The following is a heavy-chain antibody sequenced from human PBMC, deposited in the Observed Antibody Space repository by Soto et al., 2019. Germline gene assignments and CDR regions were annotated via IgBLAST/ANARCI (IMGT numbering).Heavy chain of an antibody. J-gene: IGHJ6*02. CDR1: GFTFSSYG. CDR2: IWYDGSNK. V-gene: IGHV3-33*01. Sequence: GGSLRLSCAASGFTFSSYGMHWVRQAPGKGLEWVAVIWYDGSNKYYADSVKGRFTISRDNSKNTLYLQMNSLRAEDTAVYYCAREIMITFGGVIVYYYGMDVWGQGTTVTVSS. CDR3: AREIMITFGGVIVYYYGMDV. D-gene: IGHD3-16*02.